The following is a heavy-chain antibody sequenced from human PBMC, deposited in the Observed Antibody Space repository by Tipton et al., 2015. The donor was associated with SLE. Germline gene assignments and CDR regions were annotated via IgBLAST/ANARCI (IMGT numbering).Heavy chain of an antibody. V-gene: IGHV4-59*01. J-gene: IGHJ4*02. CDR3: AREVDMGAIDY. CDR1: GGSISSYY. D-gene: IGHD1-26*01. Sequence: LRLSCTVSGGSISSYYWSWIRQPPGKGLEWIEYIYYSGSTNYNPSLKSRVTISVDTSKNQFSLKLSSVTAADTAVYYCAREVDMGAIDYWGQGTLVTVSS. CDR2: IYYSGST.